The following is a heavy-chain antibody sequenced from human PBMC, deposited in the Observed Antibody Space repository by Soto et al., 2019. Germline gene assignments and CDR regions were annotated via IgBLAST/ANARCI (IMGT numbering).Heavy chain of an antibody. CDR3: ARESRWFGELTFSYYFDY. CDR2: ISAYNGNT. CDR1: GYTFTSYG. V-gene: IGHV1-18*01. D-gene: IGHD3-10*01. Sequence: ASVKVSCKASGYTFTSYGISWVRQAPGQGLEWMGWISAYNGNTNYAQKLQGRVTMTTDTSTSTAYMELRSLRSDDTAVYYCARESRWFGELTFSYYFDYWGQGTLVTVSS. J-gene: IGHJ4*02.